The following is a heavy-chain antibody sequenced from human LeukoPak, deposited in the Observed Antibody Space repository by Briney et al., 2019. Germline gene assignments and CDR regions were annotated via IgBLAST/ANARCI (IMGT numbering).Heavy chain of an antibody. Sequence: ASVKVSCKASGYTFNNYGINWVRQAPGQGLEWMGWISVHSGNTNYAQKLQGRVTMTTDTSTRTAYMELRSLRSDDTAVYYCAREGPPYYYASGTANWFDPGGQGTLVTVSS. CDR3: AREGPPYYYASGTANWFDP. J-gene: IGHJ5*02. V-gene: IGHV1-18*01. D-gene: IGHD3-10*01. CDR1: GYTFNNYG. CDR2: ISVHSGNT.